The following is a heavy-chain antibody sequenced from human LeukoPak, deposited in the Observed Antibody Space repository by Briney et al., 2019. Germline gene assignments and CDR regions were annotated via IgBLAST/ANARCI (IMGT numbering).Heavy chain of an antibody. CDR1: GYTFTGYY. Sequence: GASVKVSCKASGYTFTGYYMHWVRQAPGQGLEWMGWINPNSGGTNYAQKFQGRVTMTRDTSISTAYMELSSLRSEDTAVYYCARAGLRAANWFDPWGQGTLVTVSS. J-gene: IGHJ5*02. V-gene: IGHV1-2*02. CDR2: INPNSGGT. D-gene: IGHD5-12*01. CDR3: ARAGLRAANWFDP.